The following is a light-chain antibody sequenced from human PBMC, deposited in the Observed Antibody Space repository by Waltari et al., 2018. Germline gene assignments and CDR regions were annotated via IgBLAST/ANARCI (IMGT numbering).Light chain of an antibody. CDR1: SIGNKS. CDR3: QVWDTSSNHGV. CDR2: DDG. Sequence: SYVLTQPPSVSVAPGETAKITCEGDSIGNKSVHWYQRGPGQAPVLAVYDDGDRPTGIPERFSGSNSGNTATLTINRVEVGDEADYFCQVWDTSSNHGVFGNGTKVTIL. J-gene: IGLJ1*01. V-gene: IGLV3-21*02.